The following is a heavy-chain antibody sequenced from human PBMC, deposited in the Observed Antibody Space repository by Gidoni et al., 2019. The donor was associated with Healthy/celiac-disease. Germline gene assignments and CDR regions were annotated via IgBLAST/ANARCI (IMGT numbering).Heavy chain of an antibody. CDR2: SRCSGGRT. V-gene: IGHV3-23*01. D-gene: IGHD2-2*01. CDR1: GFTFISYA. J-gene: IGHJ5*02. Sequence: EVHLLESGGGLVQPGGSLRLSCAASGFTFISYALRWVRQAPGKGLEWVSASRCSGGRTYYADSVKGRFTISRDNSKNTLYLQMNSLRAEDTAVYYCAKDRDIVVVPAATHNWFDPWGQGTLVTVSS. CDR3: AKDRDIVVVPAATHNWFDP.